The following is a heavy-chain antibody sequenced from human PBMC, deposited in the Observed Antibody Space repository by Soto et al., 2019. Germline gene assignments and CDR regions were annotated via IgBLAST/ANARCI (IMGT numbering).Heavy chain of an antibody. V-gene: IGHV3-11*01. Sequence: GGSLRLSCAASGFTFSDYFMSWVRQAPGKGLEWISYISGSGTTIYYADSVRGRFTISRDNAKNSLFLQMNSLRADDTAVYYYPRDPDPPFHPWGQGPRVPVSS. CDR3: PRDPDPPFHP. J-gene: IGHJ5*02. CDR2: ISGSGTTI. CDR1: GFTFSDYF.